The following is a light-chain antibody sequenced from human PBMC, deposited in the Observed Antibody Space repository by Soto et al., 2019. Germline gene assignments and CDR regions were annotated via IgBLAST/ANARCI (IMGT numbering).Light chain of an antibody. CDR2: GAS. V-gene: IGKV3-20*01. CDR3: HQYGPSPRT. Sequence: EIVLTQSPGTLSLSPGERATLSCRASQSVRSNYLAWYQQKPGQAPRLLIYGASSRATGIPDRFSGSGSGTDFSLTINSLEPEDFAVSYCHQYGPSPRTFGQGTKVEIK. CDR1: QSVRSNY. J-gene: IGKJ1*01.